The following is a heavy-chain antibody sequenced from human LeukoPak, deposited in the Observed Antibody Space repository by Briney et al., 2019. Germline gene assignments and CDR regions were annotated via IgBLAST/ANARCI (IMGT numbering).Heavy chain of an antibody. CDR2: IYTSGST. V-gene: IGHV4-61*02. CDR1: GGSISSGSYY. D-gene: IGHD2-2*02. CDR3: ARVKAIGYCSSTSCYSHYYYYYMDV. J-gene: IGHJ6*03. Sequence: SQTLSLTCTVSGGSISSGSYYCSWIRQPAGKGLEWIGRIYTSGSTNYNRSLKSRLTMSVDTSKNDFSLKLSSVTAADTAVYYCARVKAIGYCSSTSCYSHYYYYYMDVWGKGTTVTVSS.